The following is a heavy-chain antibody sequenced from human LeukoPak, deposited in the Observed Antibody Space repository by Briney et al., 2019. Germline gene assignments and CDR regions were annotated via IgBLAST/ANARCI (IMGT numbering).Heavy chain of an antibody. V-gene: IGHV1-69*04. CDR2: IIPILGIA. Sequence: ASVKVSCKASGGTFSSYAISWVRQAPGQGLEWRGRIIPILGIANYAQKFQGRVTITADKSTSTAYMELSSLRSEDTAVYYCATKYSGYDPEAFDIWGQGTMATVSS. CDR3: ATKYSGYDPEAFDI. J-gene: IGHJ3*02. D-gene: IGHD5-12*01. CDR1: GGTFSSYA.